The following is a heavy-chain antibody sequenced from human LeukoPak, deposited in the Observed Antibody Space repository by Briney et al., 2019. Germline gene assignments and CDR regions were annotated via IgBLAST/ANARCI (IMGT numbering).Heavy chain of an antibody. V-gene: IGHV3-23*01. CDR2: ITISGATT. J-gene: IGHJ4*02. D-gene: IGHD3-10*01. CDR1: GFTFSSYA. CDR3: ATYGSGSYYRKAFDY. Sequence: GGSLRLSCAASGFTFSSYAMSWVRQAPGKGLEWVSSITISGATTYFADSVKGRLTISRDNSKTTLYLQMNSLRAEDTAVYYCATYGSGSYYRKAFDYWGQGTLVTVSS.